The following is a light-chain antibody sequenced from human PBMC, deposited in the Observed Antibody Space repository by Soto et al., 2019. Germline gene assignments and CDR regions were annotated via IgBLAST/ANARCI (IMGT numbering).Light chain of an antibody. Sequence: QSALTQPASESGSPGQSITISCTGTSSDVGGYNYVSWYQQHPGKAPKLMIYDVSNRPSGVSNRFSGSKSGNTASLTISGLQAEDEADYYCSSYTSSSTLVVFGGGTKRTVL. CDR3: SSYTSSSTLVV. V-gene: IGLV2-14*01. CDR1: SSDVGGYNY. J-gene: IGLJ2*01. CDR2: DVS.